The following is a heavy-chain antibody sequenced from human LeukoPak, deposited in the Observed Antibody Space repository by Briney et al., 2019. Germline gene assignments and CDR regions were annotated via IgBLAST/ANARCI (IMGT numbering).Heavy chain of an antibody. V-gene: IGHV3-30-3*01. CDR2: ISYDGSNK. CDR3: ARESIAAAGGGAFDI. J-gene: IGHJ3*02. Sequence: GGSLRLSCAASGFTFSNYAIHWVRQAPGKGLEWVAVISYDGSNKYYSDSVKGRFTISRDNSKNTLYLQMNSLRAEDTAVYYCARESIAAAGGGAFDIWGRGTMVTVSS. CDR1: GFTFSNYA. D-gene: IGHD6-13*01.